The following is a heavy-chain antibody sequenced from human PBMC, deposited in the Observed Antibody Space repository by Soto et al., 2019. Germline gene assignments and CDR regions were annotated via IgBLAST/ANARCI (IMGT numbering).Heavy chain of an antibody. V-gene: IGHV3-7*03. D-gene: IGHD3-3*01. J-gene: IGHJ6*02. CDR3: ARDLAGITIFGVSGGGMDV. CDR1: GFTFSSYW. Sequence: GGSLRLSCAASGFTFSSYWMSWVRQAPGKGLEWVANIKQDGSEKYYVDSVKGRFTISRDNAKNSLYLQMNSLRAEDTAVYYCARDLAGITIFGVSGGGMDVWGQGTTVTVSS. CDR2: IKQDGSEK.